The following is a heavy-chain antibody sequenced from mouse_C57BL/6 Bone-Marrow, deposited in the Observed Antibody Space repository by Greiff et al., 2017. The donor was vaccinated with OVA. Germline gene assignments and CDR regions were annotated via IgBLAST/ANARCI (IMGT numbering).Heavy chain of an antibody. CDR1: GFTFSSYA. D-gene: IGHD2-4*01. Sequence: EVKLMESGGGLVKPGGSLKLSCAASGFTFSSYAMSWVRQTPEKRLEWVATISDGGSYTYYPDNVKGRFTISRDNAKNNLYLQMSHLKSEDTAMYYCARDPSTMITTGVAYWGQGTLVTVSA. J-gene: IGHJ3*01. CDR2: ISDGGSYT. V-gene: IGHV5-4*01. CDR3: ARDPSTMITTGVAY.